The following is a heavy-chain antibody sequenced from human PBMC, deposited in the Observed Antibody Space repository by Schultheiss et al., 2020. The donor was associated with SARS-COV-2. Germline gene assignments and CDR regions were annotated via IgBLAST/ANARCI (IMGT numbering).Heavy chain of an antibody. J-gene: IGHJ4*02. Sequence: GGSLRLSCAASGFTFSSYAMSWVRQAPGKGLEWVSAISGSGGSTYYADSVKGRFTISRDNSKNTLYLQMNSLRAEDTAVYYCASSPPAKGSGSYYNRFFDYWGQGTLVTVSS. CDR1: GFTFSSYA. CDR3: ASSPPAKGSGSYYNRFFDY. D-gene: IGHD3-10*01. CDR2: ISGSGGST. V-gene: IGHV3-23*01.